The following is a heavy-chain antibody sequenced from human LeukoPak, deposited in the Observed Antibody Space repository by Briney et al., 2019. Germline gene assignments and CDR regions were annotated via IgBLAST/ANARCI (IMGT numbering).Heavy chain of an antibody. CDR1: GFTFSSYG. D-gene: IGHD5-18*01. V-gene: IGHV3-30*02. CDR3: AKDLLRRHSYASRPGYFDY. Sequence: GGSLRLSCAASGFTFSSYGMHWVRQAPGKGLEWVAFIRYDGSNKYYADSVKCRFTISRDSTKNTLYLQMNSLRAEDTAVYYCAKDLLRRHSYASRPGYFDYWGQGTLVTVSS. J-gene: IGHJ4*02. CDR2: IRYDGSNK.